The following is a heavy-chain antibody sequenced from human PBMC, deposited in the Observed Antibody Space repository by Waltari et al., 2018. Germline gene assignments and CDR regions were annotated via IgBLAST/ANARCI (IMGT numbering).Heavy chain of an antibody. Sequence: QVQLVQSGAEVKKPGSSVKVSCKASGGTFSSYAISWVRQAPGQGLEWMGGIISIFGTANYAQKFQGRVTITADESTSTAYMELSSLRSEDTAVYYCARDNSDIVVVPAAVFDPWGQGTLVTVSS. CDR1: GGTFSSYA. V-gene: IGHV1-69*12. J-gene: IGHJ5*02. CDR2: IISIFGTA. CDR3: ARDNSDIVVVPAAVFDP. D-gene: IGHD2-2*01.